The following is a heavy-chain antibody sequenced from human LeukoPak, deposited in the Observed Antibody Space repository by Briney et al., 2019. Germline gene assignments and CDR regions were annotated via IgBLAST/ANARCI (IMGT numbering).Heavy chain of an antibody. D-gene: IGHD3-22*01. Sequence: SVKVSCKASGGTFSSYAISWVRQAPGQGLEWMGRIIPILGIANYAQKFQGRVTITADKSTSTAYMELSSLRSDDTAVYYCARGILITTDFDYWGQGTLVTVSS. CDR1: GGTFSSYA. V-gene: IGHV1-69*04. J-gene: IGHJ4*02. CDR3: ARGILITTDFDY. CDR2: IIPILGIA.